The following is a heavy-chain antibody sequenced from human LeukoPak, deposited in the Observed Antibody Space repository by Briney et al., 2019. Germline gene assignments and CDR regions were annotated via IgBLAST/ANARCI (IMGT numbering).Heavy chain of an antibody. CDR3: ARSGASLYSSSWYTALDY. V-gene: IGHV1-18*04. CDR1: GYTFTSYG. CDR2: ISAYNGNT. J-gene: IGHJ4*02. Sequence: GASVKVSCKASGYTFTSYGISWVRQAPGQGLGWMGWISAYNGNTNYAQKLQGRVTMTTDTSTSTAYMELRSLRSDDTAVYYCARSGASLYSSSWYTALDYWGQGTLVTVSS. D-gene: IGHD6-13*01.